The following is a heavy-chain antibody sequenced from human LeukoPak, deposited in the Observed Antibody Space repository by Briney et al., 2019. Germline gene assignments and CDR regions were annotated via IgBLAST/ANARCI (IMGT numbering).Heavy chain of an antibody. J-gene: IGHJ5*02. V-gene: IGHV3-7*03. CDR3: ASYGSGSYRFDP. CDR2: INSDGSEG. Sequence: PGGSLRLSCAVSGFTFSGFWMSWSRQAPGKGLEWVASINSDGSEGYYADVVKGRFTISRDNAKNSLYLQINSLRAEDTAVYYCASYGSGSYRFDPWGQGTLVTVSS. D-gene: IGHD3-10*01. CDR1: GFTFSGFW.